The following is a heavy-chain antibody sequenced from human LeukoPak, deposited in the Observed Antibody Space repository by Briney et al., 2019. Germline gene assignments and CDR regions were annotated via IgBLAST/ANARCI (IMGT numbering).Heavy chain of an antibody. V-gene: IGHV4-38-2*02. CDR2: IYHSGST. CDR3: ARDGYYDFWSGYYLAWFDP. Sequence: PSETLSLTCTVSGYSISSGYYWGWIRQPPGKGLEWIGSIYHSGSTYYNPSLKGRVTISVDTSKNQFSLKLSSVTAADTAVYYCARDGYYDFWSGYYLAWFDPWGQGTLVTVSS. D-gene: IGHD3-3*01. J-gene: IGHJ5*02. CDR1: GYSISSGYY.